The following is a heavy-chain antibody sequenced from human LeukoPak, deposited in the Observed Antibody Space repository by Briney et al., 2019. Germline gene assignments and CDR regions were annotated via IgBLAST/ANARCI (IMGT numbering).Heavy chain of an antibody. CDR2: IRSKANSYAT. CDR3: TRQNYYDSSGSY. V-gene: IGHV3-73*01. Sequence: PGGSLRLSCAASGFTFSGSAMRWVRQVSGKGLEWVGRIRSKANSYATAYAASVKGRFTISRDDSKNTAYLQMNSLKTEDTAVYYCTRQNYYDSSGSYWGQGTLVTVSS. CDR1: GFTFSGSA. J-gene: IGHJ4*02. D-gene: IGHD3-22*01.